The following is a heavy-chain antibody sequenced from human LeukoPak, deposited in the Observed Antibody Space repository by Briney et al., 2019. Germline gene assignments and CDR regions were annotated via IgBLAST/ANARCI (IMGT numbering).Heavy chain of an antibody. Sequence: SQTLSLTCTVSGGSISSDGYYWSWIRQHPGKGLEWIGYIYYSGSTYYNPSLKSRVTISVDTSKNQFSLKLSSVTAADTAVYYCARSSGVFLFDYWGQGTLVTVSS. J-gene: IGHJ4*02. D-gene: IGHD6-25*01. V-gene: IGHV4-31*03. CDR1: GGSISSDGYY. CDR2: IYYSGST. CDR3: ARSSGVFLFDY.